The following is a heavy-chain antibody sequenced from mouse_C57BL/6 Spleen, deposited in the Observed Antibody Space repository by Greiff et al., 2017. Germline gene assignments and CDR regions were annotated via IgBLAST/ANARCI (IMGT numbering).Heavy chain of an antibody. V-gene: IGHV1-39*01. CDR3: AREGKLYGSHQGAMDY. D-gene: IGHD1-1*01. J-gene: IGHJ4*01. CDR1: GYSFTDYN. Sequence: EVKLMESGPELVKPGASVKISCKASGYSFTDYNMNWVKQSNGKSLEWIGVINPNYGTTSYNQKFKGKATLTVDQSSSTAYMQLNSLTSEDSAVYYGAREGKLYGSHQGAMDYWGQGTAVTVSS. CDR2: INPNYGTT.